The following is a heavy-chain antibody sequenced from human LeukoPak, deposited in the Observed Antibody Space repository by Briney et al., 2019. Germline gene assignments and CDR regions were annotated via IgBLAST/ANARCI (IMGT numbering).Heavy chain of an antibody. D-gene: IGHD5-12*01. Sequence: SETLSLTCTVSGYSISSGYYWGWIRPPPGKGLEWIGSIDHSGSTYYNPSLKSRVTISVDTSKNQFSLKLSSVTAADTAVYYCARDLVVATSSFGYWGQGTLVTVSS. CDR1: GYSISSGYY. V-gene: IGHV4-38-2*02. CDR2: IDHSGST. CDR3: ARDLVVATSSFGY. J-gene: IGHJ4*02.